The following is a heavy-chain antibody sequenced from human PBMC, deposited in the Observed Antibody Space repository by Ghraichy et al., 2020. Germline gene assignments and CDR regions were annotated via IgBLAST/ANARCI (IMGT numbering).Heavy chain of an antibody. Sequence: SQTLSLTCAVYGGSFSGYYWSWIRQPPGKGLEWIGEINHSGSTNYNPSLKSRVTISVDTSKNQLSLKLSSVTAADTAVYYCARGENYYYDSSGYYLNDYWGQGTLVTVSS. CDR2: INHSGST. D-gene: IGHD3-22*01. CDR3: ARGENYYYDSSGYYLNDY. V-gene: IGHV4-34*01. CDR1: GGSFSGYY. J-gene: IGHJ4*02.